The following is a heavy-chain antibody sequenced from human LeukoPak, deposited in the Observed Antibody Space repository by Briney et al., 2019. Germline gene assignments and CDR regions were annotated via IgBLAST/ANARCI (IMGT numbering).Heavy chain of an antibody. CDR3: ARLSGYGLHYYYYMDV. CDR1: GASISSSSYY. V-gene: IGHV4-61*05. Sequence: SATLSFTCTVSGASISSSSYYWGWIRQPPGKGLEWIGYIYYSGSTNYNPSLKIRVTRSVDTTKNQFSLKLSSVTAEDTAVYYCARLSGYGLHYYYYMDVWVKGTTVTVSS. CDR2: IYYSGST. D-gene: IGHD5-12*01. J-gene: IGHJ6*03.